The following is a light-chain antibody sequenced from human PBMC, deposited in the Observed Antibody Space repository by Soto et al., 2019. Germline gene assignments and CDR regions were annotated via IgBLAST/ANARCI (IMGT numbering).Light chain of an antibody. Sequence: QSVLTQPPSVSGAPGQRVTISCTGSSSNIGAGYDVHWYQQLPGAAPKLLIYGISNRPSGVPDRFSGSKSGTSASLAITGLQAEEEADYACQSYDSSLSGPSYVFGTGTKLTVL. CDR2: GIS. V-gene: IGLV1-40*01. CDR1: SSNIGAGYD. CDR3: QSYDSSLSGPSYV. J-gene: IGLJ1*01.